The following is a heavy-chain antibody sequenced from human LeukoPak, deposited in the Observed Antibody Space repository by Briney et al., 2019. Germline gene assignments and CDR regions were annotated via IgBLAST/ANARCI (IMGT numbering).Heavy chain of an antibody. J-gene: IGHJ6*03. D-gene: IGHD6-6*01. Sequence: ASVKVSCKASGGTFSSYAISWVRQAPGQGLEWMGGIIPIFGTANYAQKFQGRVTITTDESTSTAYMELSSLRSEDTAVCYCARERRPYSSSYMDVWGKGTTVTVSS. V-gene: IGHV1-69*05. CDR3: ARERRPYSSSYMDV. CDR2: IIPIFGTA. CDR1: GGTFSSYA.